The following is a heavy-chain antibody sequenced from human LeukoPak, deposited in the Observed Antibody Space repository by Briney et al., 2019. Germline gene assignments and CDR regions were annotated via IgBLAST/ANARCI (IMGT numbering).Heavy chain of an antibody. Sequence: GGSLRLSCAASGFTFTNYWMSWVRQAPGKGLEWVSVIYSGGSTYYADSVKGRFTISRGNSKNTLYLQMNSLRAEDTAVYYCAREVAGTFDYWGQGTLVTVSS. D-gene: IGHD6-19*01. CDR1: GFTFTNYW. V-gene: IGHV3-66*01. CDR2: IYSGGST. CDR3: AREVAGTFDY. J-gene: IGHJ4*02.